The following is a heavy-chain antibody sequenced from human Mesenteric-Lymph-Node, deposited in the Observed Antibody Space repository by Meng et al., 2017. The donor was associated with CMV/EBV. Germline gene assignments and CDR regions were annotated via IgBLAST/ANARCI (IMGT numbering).Heavy chain of an antibody. CDR3: ARAAPYCGGDCYPPGALYYYYGMDV. CDR2: TYYRSKWYN. J-gene: IGHJ6*02. Sequence: SQTLSLTCAISGDSVSSHSAAWNWIRQSPSRGLEWLGRTYYRSKWYNDYAVSVKSRITINPDTSKNQFSLQLNSVTPEDTAVYYCARAAPYCGGDCYPPGALYYYYGMDVWGQGTTVTVSS. D-gene: IGHD2-21*01. CDR1: GDSVSSHSAA. V-gene: IGHV6-1*01.